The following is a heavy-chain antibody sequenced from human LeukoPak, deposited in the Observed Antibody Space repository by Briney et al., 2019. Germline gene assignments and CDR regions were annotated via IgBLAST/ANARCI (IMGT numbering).Heavy chain of an antibody. CDR1: GGSISNYY. V-gene: IGHV4-59*12. J-gene: IGHJ3*02. CDR3: ARDHRPRGIHDAFDI. Sequence: SETLSLTCTVSGGSISNYYWSWIRQPPGKGLEWIGYSYNSGNTNYNPSLRSRVTMSVDTSKNQFSLKLSSVTAADTAVYYCARDHRPRGIHDAFDIWGQGTMVTVSS. CDR2: SYNSGNT. D-gene: IGHD1-14*01.